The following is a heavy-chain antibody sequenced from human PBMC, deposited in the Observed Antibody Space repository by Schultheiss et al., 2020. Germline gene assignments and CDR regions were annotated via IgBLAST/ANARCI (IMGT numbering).Heavy chain of an antibody. CDR1: GFTFSSYE. J-gene: IGHJ4*02. CDR2: ISSSGSTI. CDR3: ARIGLGIAAAHLGY. Sequence: GGSLRLSCAASGFTFSSYEMNWVRQAPGKGLEWVSYISSSGSTIYYADSVKGRFTISRDNAKNSLYLQINSLRAEDTAVYYCARIGLGIAAAHLGYWGQGTLVNVYS. D-gene: IGHD6-13*01. V-gene: IGHV3-48*03.